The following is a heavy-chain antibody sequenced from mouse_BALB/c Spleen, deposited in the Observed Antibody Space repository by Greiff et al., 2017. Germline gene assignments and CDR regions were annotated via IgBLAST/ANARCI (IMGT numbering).Heavy chain of an antibody. CDR1: GFSLTSYG. CDR2: IWAGGST. D-gene: IGHD1-1*01. V-gene: IGHV2-9*02. J-gene: IGHJ4*01. Sequence: QVQLKESGPGLVAPSQSLSITCTVSGFSLTSYGVHWVRQPPGKGLEWLGVIWAGGSTNYNSALMSRLSISKDNSKSQVFLKMNSLQTDDTAMYYCARDIYYYGSSYYAMDYWGQGTSVTVSS. CDR3: ARDIYYYGSSYYAMDY.